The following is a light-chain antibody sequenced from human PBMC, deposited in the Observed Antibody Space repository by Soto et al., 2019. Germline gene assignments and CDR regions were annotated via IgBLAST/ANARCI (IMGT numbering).Light chain of an antibody. J-gene: IGKJ1*01. CDR2: GAS. Sequence: EIELTQSPGTLSLSPGERATLSCRASQSVSSSYVAWYQQKPGQAPRLLIYGASTRATGIPDRFSGSGSGTDFILSISRLEPEDFAVYYCHQYNSAHRTFGQGTKVDIK. CDR3: HQYNSAHRT. CDR1: QSVSSSY. V-gene: IGKV3-20*01.